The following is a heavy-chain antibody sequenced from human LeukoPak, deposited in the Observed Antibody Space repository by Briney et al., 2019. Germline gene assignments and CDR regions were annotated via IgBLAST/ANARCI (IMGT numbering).Heavy chain of an antibody. CDR3: ARDIGPPGWYNWFDP. Sequence: PGGSLRLSCAASGFTFSSYAMHWVRQAPGKGLEWMAVISYDGSNKYYADSVKGRFTISRDNSKNTLYLQMNSLRAEDTAVYYCARDIGPPGWYNWFDPWGQGTLVTVSS. V-gene: IGHV3-30*04. CDR2: ISYDGSNK. CDR1: GFTFSSYA. J-gene: IGHJ5*02. D-gene: IGHD6-19*01.